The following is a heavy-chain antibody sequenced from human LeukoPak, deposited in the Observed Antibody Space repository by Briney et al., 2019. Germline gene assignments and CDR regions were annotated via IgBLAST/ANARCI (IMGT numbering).Heavy chain of an antibody. D-gene: IGHD5-24*01. CDR1: SGSINSYY. J-gene: IGHJ4*02. Sequence: SETLSLTCTVSSGSINSYYWGWVRQPAGRGLEWIGYIYYTGSTVYNPSLQSRLSMSIDTSKNQFSLKLSSVTAADTGVYYCARVKDGYNYFDYWGQGSLVTVSS. CDR3: ARVKDGYNYFDY. V-gene: IGHV4-59*01. CDR2: IYYTGST.